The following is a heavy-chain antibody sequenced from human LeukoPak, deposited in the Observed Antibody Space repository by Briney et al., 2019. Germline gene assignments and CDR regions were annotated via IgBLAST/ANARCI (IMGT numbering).Heavy chain of an antibody. CDR3: ARDFYDFWSAYIHTALYYFDY. Sequence: GGSLRLSCAASGFTFSNYWVHWVRQAPGKGLVWVSRINPDGGRISYADSVQGRFTISRDNAKNTVYLQMNSLRAEDTAVYYCARDFYDFWSAYIHTALYYFDYWGQGTLVTVSS. V-gene: IGHV3-74*01. J-gene: IGHJ4*02. CDR1: GFTFSNYW. CDR2: INPDGGRI. D-gene: IGHD3-3*01.